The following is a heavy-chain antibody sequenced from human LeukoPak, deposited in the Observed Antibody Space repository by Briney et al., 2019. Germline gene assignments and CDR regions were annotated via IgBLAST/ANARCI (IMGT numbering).Heavy chain of an antibody. CDR1: GYTFTSYA. D-gene: IGHD3-22*01. CDR2: INAGNGNT. J-gene: IGHJ4*02. Sequence: ASVKVSCKASGYTFTSYAMHWVRQAPGQRLEWMGWINAGNGNTKYSQKFQGRVTITRDTSASTAYMELSSLRSEDTAMYYCARGNYYYDSSGYYPVPDYWGQGTLVTVSS. V-gene: IGHV1-3*01. CDR3: ARGNYYYDSSGYYPVPDY.